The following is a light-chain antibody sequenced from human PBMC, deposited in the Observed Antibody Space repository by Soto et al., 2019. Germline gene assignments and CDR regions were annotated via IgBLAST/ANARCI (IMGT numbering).Light chain of an antibody. CDR1: QSISNY. V-gene: IGKV3-11*01. CDR2: DAS. J-gene: IGKJ1*01. Sequence: EIVLTQSPATLSLSPGERATLSCRASQSISNYLAWYQHRPGQAPRLLIYDASTRGTGIPARFSGSGSGTDFTLSIRSLEPEDFAVYFCQLRSNWPPTWTFGQGTKVEVK. CDR3: QLRSNWPPTWT.